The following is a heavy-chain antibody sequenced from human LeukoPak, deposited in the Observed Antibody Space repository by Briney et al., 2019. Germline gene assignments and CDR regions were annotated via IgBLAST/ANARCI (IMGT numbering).Heavy chain of an antibody. V-gene: IGHV1-18*01. CDR3: ARDSSSDHAFDI. J-gene: IGHJ3*02. CDR2: ISVYNGNT. Sequence: ASVKVSCKASGYTFTTYGINWVRQAPGQGLEWMGWISVYNGNTNYAQELPDRLTMTTDTSTSTAYMELSRLRSDDTAVYYCARDSSSDHAFDIWGQGTMVTVSS. CDR1: GYTFTTYG. D-gene: IGHD6-19*01.